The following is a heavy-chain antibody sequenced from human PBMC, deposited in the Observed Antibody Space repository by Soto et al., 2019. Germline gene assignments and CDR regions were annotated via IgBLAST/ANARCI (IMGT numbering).Heavy chain of an antibody. CDR3: ARVWKGFLGPYYYYMDV. J-gene: IGHJ6*03. CDR2: INHSGST. Sequence: PSETLSLTCAVYGGSFSGYYWSWIRQPPGKGLEWIGEINHSGSTNYNPSLKSRVTISVDTSKNQFSLKLSSVTAADTAVYYCARVWKGFLGPYYYYMDVWGKGTTVTVSS. D-gene: IGHD3-3*01. V-gene: IGHV4-34*01. CDR1: GGSFSGYY.